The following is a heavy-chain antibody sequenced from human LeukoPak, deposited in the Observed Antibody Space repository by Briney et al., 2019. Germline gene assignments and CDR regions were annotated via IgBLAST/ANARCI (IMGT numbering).Heavy chain of an antibody. Sequence: ASVKVSCKASGYTFATYFIHWVRQAPGQGLEWMGMIYPRDGSTSYAQRFQGRVTVTRDTSTSTVHMELSGLRSEDTAVYYCARDQEAFDYWGQGTLVTVSS. J-gene: IGHJ4*02. CDR1: GYTFATYF. CDR3: ARDQEAFDY. CDR2: IYPRDGST. V-gene: IGHV1-46*01.